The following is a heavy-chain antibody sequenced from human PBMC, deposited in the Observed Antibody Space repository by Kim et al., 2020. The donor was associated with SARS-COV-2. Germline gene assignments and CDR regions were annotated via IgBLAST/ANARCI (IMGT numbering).Heavy chain of an antibody. V-gene: IGHV3-9*01. CDR1: GFTFDDYA. CDR3: AKDRNYYDSSGGALGI. D-gene: IGHD3-22*01. CDR2: ISWNSGSI. Sequence: GGSLRLSCAASGFTFDDYAMHWVRQAPGKGLEWVSGISWNSGSIDYADSVKGRFTISRDNAKNSLYLQMNSLRAEDTALYYCAKDRNYYDSSGGALGIWGQGTMVTVSS. J-gene: IGHJ3*02.